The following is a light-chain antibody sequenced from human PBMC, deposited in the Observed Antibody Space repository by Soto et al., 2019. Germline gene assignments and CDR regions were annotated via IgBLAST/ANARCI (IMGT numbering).Light chain of an antibody. Sequence: QSALTQPASVSGSPGQSITISCTGSSSDVGGYNYVSWYQQHPGKAPKLIIYDVSNRPSGVSNHFSGSKSGNTASLTISGVQAEDEAAYYCSSYTSSNTGVVFGGGTKLTVL. CDR3: SSYTSSNTGVV. V-gene: IGLV2-14*01. CDR2: DVS. CDR1: SSDVGGYNY. J-gene: IGLJ2*01.